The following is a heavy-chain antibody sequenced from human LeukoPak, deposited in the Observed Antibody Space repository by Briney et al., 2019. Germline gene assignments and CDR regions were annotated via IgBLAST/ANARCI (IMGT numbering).Heavy chain of an antibody. CDR2: IIPIFGTA. CDR1: GGTFSSYA. V-gene: IGHV1-69*05. CDR3: ARVRDYYDSSVYYHFDY. Sequence: GASVKVSCKASGGTFSSYAISWVRQAPGQGLEWMGGIIPIFGTANYAQKFQGRVTITTDESTSTAYMELSSLRSEDTAVYYCARVRDYYDSSVYYHFDYWGQGTLVTVSS. D-gene: IGHD3-22*01. J-gene: IGHJ4*02.